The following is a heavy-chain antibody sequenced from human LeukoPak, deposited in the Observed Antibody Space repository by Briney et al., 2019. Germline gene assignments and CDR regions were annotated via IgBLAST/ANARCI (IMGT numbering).Heavy chain of an antibody. D-gene: IGHD2-21*02. CDR1: GGSFSGYY. CDR3: ASVVVVTASNGYFDL. CDR2: INHSGST. V-gene: IGHV4-34*01. J-gene: IGHJ2*01. Sequence: PSETLSLTCGVYGGSFSGYYWSWIRQPPGKGLEWIGKINHSGSTNYNPSLKSRVTISVDTSKNQFSLKLSSVTAADTALYYCASVVVVTASNGYFDLWGRGTLVTVSS.